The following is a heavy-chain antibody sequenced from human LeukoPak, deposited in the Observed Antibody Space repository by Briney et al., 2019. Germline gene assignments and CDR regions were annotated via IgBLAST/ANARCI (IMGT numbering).Heavy chain of an antibody. J-gene: IGHJ3*02. Sequence: GGALRLFCAASGFTFSTYDMHWVLQATGKGLKWVSTIGSAGNTYYPGSVKGRFTISRENAKNSLYLQMNSLRAGDTAVYYCARGWGTSGWYVPTIWGQGTMVTVSS. V-gene: IGHV3-13*04. CDR1: GFTFSTYD. CDR3: ARGWGTSGWYVPTI. D-gene: IGHD6-19*01. CDR2: IGSAGNT.